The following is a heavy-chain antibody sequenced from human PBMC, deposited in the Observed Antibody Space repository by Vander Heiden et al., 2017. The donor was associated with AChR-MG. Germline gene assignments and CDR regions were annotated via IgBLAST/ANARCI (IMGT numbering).Heavy chain of an antibody. J-gene: IGHJ3*02. CDR3: ARGYSGYDLGEAFDI. D-gene: IGHD5-12*01. V-gene: IGHV4-38-2*01. CDR1: GYSIRSGYY. Sequence: QVQLQESGPGLVTPSETLSLTCAVSGYSIRSGYYWGWIRQPPGKGLEWIGSIYHSGSTYYNPSLKSRVTISVDTSKNQFSLKLSSVTAADTAVYYCARGYSGYDLGEAFDIWGQGTMVTVSS. CDR2: IYHSGST.